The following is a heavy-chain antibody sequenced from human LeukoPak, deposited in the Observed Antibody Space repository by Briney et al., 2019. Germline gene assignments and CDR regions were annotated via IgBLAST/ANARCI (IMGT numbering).Heavy chain of an antibody. D-gene: IGHD3-22*01. CDR1: GFTFRSYG. Sequence: GGSLRLSCAASGFTFRSYGMHWVRQAPGKGLEWVAFIRYDGSNKYYADSVKGRFTISRDNSKNTLYLQMNSLRAEDTAVYYCAREPRDSSGYRYDAFDIWGQGTMVTVSS. CDR3: AREPRDSSGYRYDAFDI. CDR2: IRYDGSNK. J-gene: IGHJ3*02. V-gene: IGHV3-30*02.